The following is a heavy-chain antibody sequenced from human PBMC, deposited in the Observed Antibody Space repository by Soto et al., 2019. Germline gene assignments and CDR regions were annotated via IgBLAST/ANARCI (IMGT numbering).Heavy chain of an antibody. CDR1: GGSISSGDFY. Sequence: SETLSLTCTVSGGSISSGDFYWNWIRQPPGKGLEWIGYIYYSGSTYYNPSLKSRVTISVDTSENQFSLRLSSVTAADTAVYYCTRTSHLEYRGYDYADLDYWGQGTLVTGSS. CDR2: IYYSGST. V-gene: IGHV4-30-4*01. CDR3: TRTSHLEYRGYDYADLDY. D-gene: IGHD5-12*01. J-gene: IGHJ4*02.